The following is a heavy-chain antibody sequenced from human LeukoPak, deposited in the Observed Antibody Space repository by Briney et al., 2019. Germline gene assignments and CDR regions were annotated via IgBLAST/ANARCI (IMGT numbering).Heavy chain of an antibody. CDR2: ISCYSGNT. D-gene: IGHD1-1*01. Sequence: ASVKVSCKASGYTFTNYGISWVRQAPGQGLEWVGWISCYSGNTNYVQKFQGRVTMTTDTSTSTVYMELRSLRSDYTAVYYCVRDIATVQHQDWGQGTLVTVSS. CDR3: VRDIATVQHQD. J-gene: IGHJ4*02. V-gene: IGHV1-18*01. CDR1: GYTFTNYG.